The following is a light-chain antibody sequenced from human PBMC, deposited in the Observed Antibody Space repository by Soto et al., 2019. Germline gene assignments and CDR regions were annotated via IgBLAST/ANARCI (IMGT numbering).Light chain of an antibody. Sequence: QSALTQPASVSGSPGQSITISCTGTSSDVGSYNLVSWYQQHPGKAPKLMIYEDNKRPSGVSNRFSGSKSGNTASLTISGLQAEDEAEYYCCSYVSSIYVFGTGTKLTVL. J-gene: IGLJ1*01. CDR2: EDN. V-gene: IGLV2-23*01. CDR1: SSDVGSYNL. CDR3: CSYVSSIYV.